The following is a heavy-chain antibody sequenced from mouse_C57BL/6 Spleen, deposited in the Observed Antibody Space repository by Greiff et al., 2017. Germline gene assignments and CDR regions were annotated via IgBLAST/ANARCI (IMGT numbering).Heavy chain of an antibody. CDR1: GFTFSSYA. V-gene: IGHV5-9-1*02. Sequence: EVHLVESGEGLVKPGGSLKLSCAASGFTFSSYAMSWVRQTPEKRLEWVAYISSGGDYIYYADTVKGRFTISRDNARNTLYLQMSSLKSEDTAMYYCTREGYYDAMDYWGQGTSVTVSS. CDR2: ISSGGDYI. CDR3: TREGYYDAMDY. D-gene: IGHD2-14*01. J-gene: IGHJ4*01.